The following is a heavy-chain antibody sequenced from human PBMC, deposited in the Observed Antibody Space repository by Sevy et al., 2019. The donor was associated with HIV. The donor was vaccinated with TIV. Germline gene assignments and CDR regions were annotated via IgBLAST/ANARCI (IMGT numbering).Heavy chain of an antibody. CDR1: GFTFSSYA. D-gene: IGHD3-22*01. Sequence: GGSLRLSCAASGFTFSSYAMSWVRQAPGKGLEWVSAISGSGGSTYYADSVKGRFTISRDNSKNTLYLQMNSLRAEDTAVYYCAVKPTITMIIPDFDYWGQGTLVTVSS. J-gene: IGHJ4*02. V-gene: IGHV3-23*01. CDR3: AVKPTITMIIPDFDY. CDR2: ISGSGGST.